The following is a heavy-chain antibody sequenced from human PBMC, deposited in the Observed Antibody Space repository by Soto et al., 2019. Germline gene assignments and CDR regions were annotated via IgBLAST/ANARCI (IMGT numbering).Heavy chain of an antibody. Sequence: GGSLRLSCAASGFTFSTYWMSWVRQAPGKGLEWVANIKQDGSEKYYVDSVKGRSTISRDNAKNSLYLQMNSLRAEDTAVYYCARDRYYDSSGYSYYHYGMDVWGQGTTVTVSS. V-gene: IGHV3-7*03. CDR1: GFTFSTYW. D-gene: IGHD3-22*01. J-gene: IGHJ6*02. CDR2: IKQDGSEK. CDR3: ARDRYYDSSGYSYYHYGMDV.